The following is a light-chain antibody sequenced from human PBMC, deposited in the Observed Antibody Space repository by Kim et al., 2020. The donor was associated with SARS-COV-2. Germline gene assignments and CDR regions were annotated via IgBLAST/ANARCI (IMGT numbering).Light chain of an antibody. CDR2: GAS. CDR3: QQYGSSHSIT. Sequence: PGERAPLSCRASQSVSSSYLALYQQKPGQAPRLLIYGASSRATGIPDRFSGSGSGTDFTLTISRLEPEDFSVYYCQQYGSSHSITFGQGTRLEI. J-gene: IGKJ5*01. V-gene: IGKV3-20*01. CDR1: QSVSSSY.